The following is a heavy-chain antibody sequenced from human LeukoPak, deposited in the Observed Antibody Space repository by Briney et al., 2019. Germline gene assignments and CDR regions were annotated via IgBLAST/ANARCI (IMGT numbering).Heavy chain of an antibody. D-gene: IGHD6-13*01. CDR1: DGSFSGYY. J-gene: IGHJ6*03. CDR3: AGSSWGDYYYYYMDV. CDR2: INHSGST. Sequence: SETLSLTCAVYDGSFSGYYWSWIRQPPGKGLEWIGEINHSGSTNYNPSLKSRVTISLDTSKSQFSLKVRYVTAADTAVYYCAGSSWGDYYYYYMDVWGQGTMVTVSS. V-gene: IGHV4-34*01.